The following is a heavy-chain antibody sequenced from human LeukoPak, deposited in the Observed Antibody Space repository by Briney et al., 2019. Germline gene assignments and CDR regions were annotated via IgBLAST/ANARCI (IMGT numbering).Heavy chain of an antibody. J-gene: IGHJ6*02. CDR3: ATIVRGSPYGMDC. Sequence: SETLSLTCTVSGHSINSYYGSWIRQPPGKGLEWIGYIHYSGSTNYNPSLKSRVLISIDTSKNQFSLKLSSVTAADTAVYHCATIVRGSPYGMDCWGQGTTVTVSS. D-gene: IGHD3-10*01. CDR1: GHSINSYY. CDR2: IHYSGST. V-gene: IGHV4-59*08.